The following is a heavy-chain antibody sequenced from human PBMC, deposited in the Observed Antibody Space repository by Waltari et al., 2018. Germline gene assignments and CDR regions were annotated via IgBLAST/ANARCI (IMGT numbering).Heavy chain of an antibody. V-gene: IGHV4-59*11. D-gene: IGHD3-22*01. CDR1: GGSISSHY. J-gene: IGHJ3*02. CDR2: IYYSGST. CDR3: ARDGPANYYDSITSDAFDI. Sequence: QVQLQESGPGLVKPSETLSLTCTVSGGSISSHYWSWIRQPPGKGLEWIGYIYYSGSTNYNPSLKSRVTISVDTSKNQFSLKLSSVTAADTAVYYCARDGPANYYDSITSDAFDIWGQGTMVTVSS.